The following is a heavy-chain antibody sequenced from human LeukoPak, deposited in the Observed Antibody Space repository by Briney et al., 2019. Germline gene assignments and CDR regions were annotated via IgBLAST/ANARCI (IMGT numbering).Heavy chain of an antibody. CDR2: ISGDGAST. D-gene: IGHD3-16*01. CDR1: GFTVSDYA. V-gene: IGHV3-23*01. J-gene: IGHJ4*02. Sequence: GGSLRLSCAASGFTVSDYAMSWVRQAPGKRLEWVSSISGDGASTYFGDSVKGRFTISRDNSRNTLYLQMNSLRAEDTAVYYCARSRGDVDCWGQGTLVTVSS. CDR3: ARSRGDVDC.